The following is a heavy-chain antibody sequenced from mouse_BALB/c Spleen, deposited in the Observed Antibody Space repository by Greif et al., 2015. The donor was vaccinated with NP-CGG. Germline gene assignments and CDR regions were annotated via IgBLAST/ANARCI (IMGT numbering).Heavy chain of an antibody. D-gene: IGHD1-1*01. CDR2: IRNKANGYTT. V-gene: IGHV7-3*02. CDR1: GLTFTDYY. CDR3: ARDDYGSSSYFDY. Sequence: EVKLVESGGGLVQPGGSLRLSCATSGLTFTDYYMSWVRQPPGKALEWLGFIRNKANGYTTEYSASVKGRFTISRDNSQSILYLQMNTLRAEDSATYCARDDYGSSSYFDYWGQGTTLTVSS. J-gene: IGHJ2*01.